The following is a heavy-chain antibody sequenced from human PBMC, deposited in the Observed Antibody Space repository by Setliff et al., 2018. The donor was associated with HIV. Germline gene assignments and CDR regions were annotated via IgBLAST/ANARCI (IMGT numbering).Heavy chain of an antibody. Sequence: ASVKVSCKVSGYIFSTHYIHWVRQAPGQGLEWMGIINCASGRTVYTEKIKGRLAMARDMSRTTVYMELTSLRTEDTAVYYCARGGYSGEFLDAFDIWGQGTLVTVS. CDR1: GYIFSTHY. V-gene: IGHV1-46*01. J-gene: IGHJ3*02. D-gene: IGHD5-12*01. CDR2: INCASGRT. CDR3: ARGGYSGEFLDAFDI.